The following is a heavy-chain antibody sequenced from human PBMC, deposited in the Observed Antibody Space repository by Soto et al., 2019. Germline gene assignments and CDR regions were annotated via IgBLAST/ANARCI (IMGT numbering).Heavy chain of an antibody. D-gene: IGHD1-1*01. V-gene: IGHV4-31*03. J-gene: IGHJ4*02. Sequence: TLSLTCTVSGVSISSGGYYWSWIRQHPGKGLEWIGYIYYSGITYYNPSLKSRVTISVDTSKNQFSLKLSSVTAADTDVYYCARDRTFYFDYWGQGTLVTVSS. CDR3: ARDRTFYFDY. CDR2: IYYSGIT. CDR1: GVSISSGGYY.